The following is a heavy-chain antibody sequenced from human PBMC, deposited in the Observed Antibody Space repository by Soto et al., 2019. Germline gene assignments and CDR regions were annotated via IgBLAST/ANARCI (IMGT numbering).Heavy chain of an antibody. CDR3: TRATFDIFSRIDP. Sequence: QVELVQSGAEVKTPGSSVKVSCKASEETFNKFAITWVRQAPGQGLEWMGGIILRSGKTEYAQQFRGRLKITADKSTRTIYLKLDNLRSEDTAIYYCTRATFDIFSRIDPWGPGTRVSVSS. CDR1: EETFNKFA. CDR2: IILRSGKT. V-gene: IGHV1-69*06. D-gene: IGHD3-9*01. J-gene: IGHJ5*01.